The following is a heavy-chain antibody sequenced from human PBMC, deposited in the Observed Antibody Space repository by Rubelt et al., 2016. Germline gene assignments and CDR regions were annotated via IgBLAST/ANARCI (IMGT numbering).Heavy chain of an antibody. D-gene: IGHD2/OR15-2a*01. Sequence: HLVESGGGVVQPGRSLRLSCAASGFPFSSYWMHWVRQAPGKGLVWVSRINSDGTRINYADSVKGRFTISRDNARNTLYLQVNSLRAEDTAVYYCARDFLDWGQGILVTVSS. CDR1: GFPFSSYW. J-gene: IGHJ4*02. CDR3: ARDFLD. V-gene: IGHV3-74*01. CDR2: INSDGTRI.